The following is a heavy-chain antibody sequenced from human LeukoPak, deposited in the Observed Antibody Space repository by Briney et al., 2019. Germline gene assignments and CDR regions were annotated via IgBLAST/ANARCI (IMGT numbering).Heavy chain of an antibody. Sequence: PGGSLRLSCAASGFTFSSYAMHWVRQAPGKGLEYVSAISSNGGSTYYADSVKGRFTISRDNSKNTLYLQMNSLRAEDTAVYYCAKDLRYFDWLSPGEFDYWGQGTLVTVSS. V-gene: IGHV3-64*04. J-gene: IGHJ4*02. CDR3: AKDLRYFDWLSPGEFDY. CDR2: ISSNGGST. CDR1: GFTFSSYA. D-gene: IGHD3-9*01.